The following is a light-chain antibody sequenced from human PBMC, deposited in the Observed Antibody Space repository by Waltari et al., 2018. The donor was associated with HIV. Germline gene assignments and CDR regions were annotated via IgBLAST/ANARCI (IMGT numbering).Light chain of an antibody. CDR3: QQSHRTSWT. J-gene: IGKJ1*01. V-gene: IGKV1-39*01. CDR1: QTINTY. CDR2: AAS. Sequence: DIQMTQSPSSLSSSVGDKVTITCRASQTINTYLNWYQQKPGQAPKLLSYAASRLQSGVPSRFSGSGSWTDFTLTITGLQPEDFATYFCQQSHRTSWTFGQGTKVDVK.